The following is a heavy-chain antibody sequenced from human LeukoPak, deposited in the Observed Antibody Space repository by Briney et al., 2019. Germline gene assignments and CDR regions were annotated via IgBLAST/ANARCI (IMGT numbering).Heavy chain of an antibody. CDR1: GFTFSSYA. V-gene: IGHV3-23*01. CDR3: ARTRRSGAPKYNWFDP. J-gene: IGHJ5*02. D-gene: IGHD1/OR15-1a*01. Sequence: GGSLRLSCAASGFTFSSYAMSWVRQAPGKGLEWVSAISGSGGSTYYADSVKGRFTISRDNSKNTLYLQMNSLRAEDTAVYYCARTRRSGAPKYNWFDPWGQGTLVTVSS. CDR2: ISGSGGST.